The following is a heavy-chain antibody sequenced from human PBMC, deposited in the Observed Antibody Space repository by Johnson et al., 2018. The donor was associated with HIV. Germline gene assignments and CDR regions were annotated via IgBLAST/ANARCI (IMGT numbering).Heavy chain of an antibody. CDR3: ARDALAAAGPI. D-gene: IGHD6-13*01. J-gene: IGHJ3*02. CDR1: GFTVSGDH. CDR2: ISGGGGT. V-gene: IGHV3-66*03. Sequence: VQLVESGGALIQPGGSLRLSCAASGFTVSGDHMSWVRQAPGKGLEWVSVISGGGGTYYADSVKGRFTISRDNSKNTLYFQMNSLRAEDTAVYYCARDALAAAGPIWGQGTMVTVSS.